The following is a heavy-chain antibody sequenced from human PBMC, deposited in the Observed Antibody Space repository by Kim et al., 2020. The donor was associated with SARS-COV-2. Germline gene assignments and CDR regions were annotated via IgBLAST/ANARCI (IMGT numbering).Heavy chain of an antibody. V-gene: IGHV1-24*01. D-gene: IGHD2-2*01. CDR3: ATGHTIVVVPAAIRSYYYYYGMDI. Sequence: ASVKVSCKVSGYTLTELSMHWVRQAPGKGLEWMGGFDPEDGETIYAQKFQGRVTMTEDTSTDTAYMELSSLRSEDTVVYYCATGHTIVVVPAAIRSYYYYYGMDIWGQGTTVTVSS. CDR2: FDPEDGET. J-gene: IGHJ6*02. CDR1: GYTLTELS.